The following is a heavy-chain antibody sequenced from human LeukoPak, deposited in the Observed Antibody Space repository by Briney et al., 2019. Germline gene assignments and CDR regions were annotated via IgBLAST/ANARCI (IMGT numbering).Heavy chain of an antibody. Sequence: TSETLSLTCTVSGYSISSGYYWVWIRQPPGKGLEWIGNIYHSGSTYYNPSLKSRVTISVDTSKNQFSLKVRSVTAADTAVYCCARDGEVLSSSWFWFDPWGQGTLVTVSS. CDR2: IYHSGST. J-gene: IGHJ5*02. CDR3: ARDGEVLSSSWFWFDP. V-gene: IGHV4-38-2*02. CDR1: GYSISSGYY. D-gene: IGHD6-13*01.